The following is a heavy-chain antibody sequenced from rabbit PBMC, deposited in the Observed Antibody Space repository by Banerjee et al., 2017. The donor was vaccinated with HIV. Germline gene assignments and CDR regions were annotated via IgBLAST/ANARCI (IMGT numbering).Heavy chain of an antibody. CDR3: ARGDDNYDAYGYGLLNL. CDR1: GFSFSSSYW. CDR2: IYTSSTST. V-gene: IGHV1S45*01. D-gene: IGHD6-1*01. J-gene: IGHJ4*01. Sequence: QEQLVEYGGDLVQPEGSLTLTCTASGFSFSSSYWICWVRQAPGKGLEWIACIYTSSTSTWYASWAKGRFTISKTSSTTVTLQMTSLTAADTATYFCARGDDNYDAYGYGLLNLWGPGTLVTVS.